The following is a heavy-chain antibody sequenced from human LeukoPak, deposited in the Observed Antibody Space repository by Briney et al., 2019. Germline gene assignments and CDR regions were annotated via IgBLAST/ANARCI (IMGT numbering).Heavy chain of an antibody. J-gene: IGHJ4*02. CDR2: INPNSGGT. V-gene: IGHV1-2*02. CDR3: ARGRIAARGLDFDY. D-gene: IGHD6-6*01. Sequence: ASVKVSCKASGYTFTGYYMHWVRQAPGQGLEWMGWINPNSGGTNYTQKFQGRVTMTRDTSISTAYMELSRLRSDDTAVYYCARGRIAARGLDFDYWGQGTLVTVSS. CDR1: GYTFTGYY.